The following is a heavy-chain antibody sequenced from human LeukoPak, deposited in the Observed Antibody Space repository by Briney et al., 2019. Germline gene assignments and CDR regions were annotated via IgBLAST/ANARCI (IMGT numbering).Heavy chain of an antibody. CDR1: GFTFSSYA. CDR2: ISGSGGST. D-gene: IGHD3-9*01. CDR3: AKVSNRYFDWFHTAPYYFDY. Sequence: GGSPRLSCAASGFTFSSYAMSWVRQAPGKGLEWVSAISGSGGSTYYADSVKGRFTISRDNSKNTLYLQMNSLRAEDTAVYYCAKVSNRYFDWFHTAPYYFDYWGQGTLVTVPS. J-gene: IGHJ4*02. V-gene: IGHV3-23*01.